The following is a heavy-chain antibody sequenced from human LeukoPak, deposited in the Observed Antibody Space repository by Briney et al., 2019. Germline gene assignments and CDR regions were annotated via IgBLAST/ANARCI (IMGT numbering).Heavy chain of an antibody. CDR2: IGGGDT. V-gene: IGHV3-23*01. CDR3: AKDGQSFNSMYDYFDS. Sequence: PGGSLRLSCSASGFTSRNFAISSVPEAPGKGLEWVSSIGGGDTHNADSVKGRFTISRDDSRRTVDLQMSSLRAEDTAVYYCAKDGQSFNSMYDYFDSWGQGTLVTVSS. D-gene: IGHD2-8*01. J-gene: IGHJ4*02. CDR1: GFTSRNFA.